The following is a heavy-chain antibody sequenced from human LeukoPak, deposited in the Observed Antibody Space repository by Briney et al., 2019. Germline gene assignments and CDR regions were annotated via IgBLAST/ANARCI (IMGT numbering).Heavy chain of an antibody. D-gene: IGHD3-3*01. J-gene: IGHJ4*02. CDR2: IKGDGIST. CDR1: GFDFSSNW. CDR3: AKDPSYDFWSGYYPFDY. V-gene: IGHV3-74*01. Sequence: GGSLRLSCAASGFDFSSNWMHWVRHAPGQGLVWVSRIKGDGISTNYADSVKGRFTISRDIAKNTLYLQMNSLRAEDTALYYCAKDPSYDFWSGYYPFDYWGQGTLVTVSS.